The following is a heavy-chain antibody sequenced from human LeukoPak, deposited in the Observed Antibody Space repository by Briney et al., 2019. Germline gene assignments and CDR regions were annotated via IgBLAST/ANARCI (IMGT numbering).Heavy chain of an antibody. Sequence: SETLSLTCTVSGGSISSYYWSWIRQPPGKGLEWIGYIYYSGSTNYNPSLKSRVTISVDTSKNQFSLKLSSATAADTAVYYCARGRSLYSDDDAFDIWGQGTMVTVSS. CDR2: IYYSGST. V-gene: IGHV4-59*12. CDR3: ARGRSLYSDDDAFDI. J-gene: IGHJ3*02. CDR1: GGSISSYY. D-gene: IGHD4-11*01.